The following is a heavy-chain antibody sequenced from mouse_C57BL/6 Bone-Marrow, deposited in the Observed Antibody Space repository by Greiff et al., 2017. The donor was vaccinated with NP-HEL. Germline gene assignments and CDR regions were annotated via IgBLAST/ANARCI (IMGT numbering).Heavy chain of an antibody. J-gene: IGHJ4*01. V-gene: IGHV10-1*01. D-gene: IGHD1-1*01. CDR2: IRSKSNNYAT. CDR1: GFSFNTYA. Sequence: DVMLVESGGGLVQPKGSLKLSCAASGFSFNTYAMNWVRQAPGKGLEWVARIRSKSNNYATYYADSVKDRFTISRDDSESMLYLQMNNLKTEDTAMYYCTYGSSYYAMDYWGQGTSVTVSS. CDR3: TYGSSYYAMDY.